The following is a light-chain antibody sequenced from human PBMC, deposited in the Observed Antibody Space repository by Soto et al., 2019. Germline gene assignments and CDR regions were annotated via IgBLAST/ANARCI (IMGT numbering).Light chain of an antibody. J-gene: IGLJ2*01. CDR2: AVS. CDR1: KSNIGSNE. CDR3: AVWDDSVFGKI. Sequence: QSVLTQPPSASGTPGQRVTISCSGSKSNIGSNEVYWYQQLPGTAPKFLIYAVSQRPSGVPDRFSASKSGTSASLTISGLRSEDEAEYYCAVWDDSVFGKIFGGGTQLTVL. V-gene: IGLV1-47*02.